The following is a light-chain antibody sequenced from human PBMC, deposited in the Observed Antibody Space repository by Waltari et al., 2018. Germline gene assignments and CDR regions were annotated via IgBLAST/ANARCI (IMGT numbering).Light chain of an antibody. CDR2: GVS. CDR3: CSYAGGFTWV. V-gene: IGLV2-11*01. J-gene: IGLJ3*02. Sequence: QSALTQPRSVSGSPRQSVTIPCTGPNNEVGYLDYVPWYQQHPNEAPKLLIFGVSQRPSGVPDRFSGSKAGNTASLSISGLQAEDEADYYCCSYAGGFTWVFGGGTRLTV. CDR1: NNEVGYLDY.